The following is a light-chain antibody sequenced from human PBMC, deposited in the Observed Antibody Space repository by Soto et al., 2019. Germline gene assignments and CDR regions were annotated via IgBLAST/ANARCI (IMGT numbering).Light chain of an antibody. J-gene: IGKJ1*01. CDR3: QQYGSSSWT. CDR1: QSVSSSY. V-gene: IGKV3-20*01. Sequence: EIVLTQSPGTLSLSPGERATLSCRASQSVSSSYLAWYQQQPGQAPRLLIYGASSRATGIPDRFSGSGSGTDFTLNISRLEPEDFAVYYCQQYGSSSWTFGQGTKVDIK. CDR2: GAS.